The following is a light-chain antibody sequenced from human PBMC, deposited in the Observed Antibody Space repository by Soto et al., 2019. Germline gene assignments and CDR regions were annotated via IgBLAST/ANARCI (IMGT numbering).Light chain of an antibody. CDR1: SSDVGSYNY. J-gene: IGLJ3*02. Sequence: QSVLTQPASVSGSPGQSITISCTGTSSDVGSYNYVSWYQQHPGEAPKVMIYDVSSRPSGVSTRFSGSTSGNTASLTISGLQAEDEAQYYCSSRTSATTVVFGGGTKLTVL. CDR2: DVS. V-gene: IGLV2-14*03. CDR3: SSRTSATTVV.